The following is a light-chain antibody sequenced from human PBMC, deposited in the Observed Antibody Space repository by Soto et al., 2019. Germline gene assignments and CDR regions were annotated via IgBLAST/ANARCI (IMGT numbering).Light chain of an antibody. CDR2: GNT. V-gene: IGLV1-40*01. J-gene: IGLJ3*02. CDR1: SSNIGAGFD. Sequence: QSVLTQPPSVSGAPGQRVTISCTGSSSNIGAGFDVHWYQQLPGTAPKVLIYGNTNRPSGVPDRFSASKSGTSASLAITGLQAEDEADYYCQSYDSSLSNWLFGGGTQLTVL. CDR3: QSYDSSLSNWL.